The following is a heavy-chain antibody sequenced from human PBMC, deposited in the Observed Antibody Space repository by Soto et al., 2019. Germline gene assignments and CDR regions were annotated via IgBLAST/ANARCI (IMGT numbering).Heavy chain of an antibody. Sequence: PGESLKISCQASGYTFTNYWIGWVRQMPGGGLEWMGLIFPRDSDTRYSPSFEGQVSISTDNSIPTAYLQWSSLEASDTAIYFWRSLGSFLQRIDFWGQGTPVTVSS. CDR2: IFPRDSDT. J-gene: IGHJ4*02. D-gene: IGHD4-4*01. V-gene: IGHV5-51*01. CDR3: RSLGSFLQRIDF. CDR1: GYTFTNYW.